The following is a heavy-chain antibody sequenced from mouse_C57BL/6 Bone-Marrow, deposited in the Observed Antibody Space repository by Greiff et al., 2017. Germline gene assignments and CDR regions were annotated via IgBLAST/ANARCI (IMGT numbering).Heavy chain of an antibody. CDR3: ARRWLLPYYYAMDY. D-gene: IGHD2-3*01. J-gene: IGHJ4*01. Sequence: VKLQESGAELVKPGASVKLSCKASGYTFTSYWMHWVKQRPGQGLEWIGMIHPNSGSTNYNEKFKSKATLTVDKSSSTAYMQLSSLTSEDSAVYYCARRWLLPYYYAMDYWGQGTSVTVSS. CDR2: IHPNSGST. CDR1: GYTFTSYW. V-gene: IGHV1-64*01.